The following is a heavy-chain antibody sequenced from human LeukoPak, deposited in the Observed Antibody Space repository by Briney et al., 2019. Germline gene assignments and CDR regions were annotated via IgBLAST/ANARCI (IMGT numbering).Heavy chain of an antibody. CDR3: ARVGAMDRGGVVIRRYYYYYYMDV. CDR1: GFTFSSYS. CDR2: ISSSSSYI. Sequence: GGSLRLSCAASGFTFSSYSMNWVRQAPGTGLEWVSSISSSSSYIYYADSVKGRFTISRDNSKNSLYLQMNSLRAEDTAVYYCARVGAMDRGGVVIRRYYYYYYMDVWGKGTTVTVSS. J-gene: IGHJ6*03. D-gene: IGHD3-3*01. V-gene: IGHV3-21*01.